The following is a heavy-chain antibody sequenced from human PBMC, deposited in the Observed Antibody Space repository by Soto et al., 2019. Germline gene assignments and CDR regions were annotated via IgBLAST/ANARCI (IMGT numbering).Heavy chain of an antibody. Sequence: EVQLLESGGGLVQPGVSLRLSWAASGCTFSNYDMSWVRQAPGKGLEWVSGGRSSGSSTYYADSVKCRFTISRDNPKNTLYLQMSSLSVADTAVYYCARRDCGSGTNCEFGAPAFAYWGQGNLVTVTS. J-gene: IGHJ4*02. CDR1: GCTFSNYD. D-gene: IGHD2-21*01. CDR2: GRSSGSST. V-gene: IGHV3-23*01. CDR3: ARRDCGSGTNCEFGAPAFAY.